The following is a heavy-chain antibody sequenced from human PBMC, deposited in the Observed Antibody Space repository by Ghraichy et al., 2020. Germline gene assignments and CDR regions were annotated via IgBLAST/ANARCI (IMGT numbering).Heavy chain of an antibody. CDR3: ARDLGYTSGPLYFDY. D-gene: IGHD6-19*01. CDR2: ISGYNGKT. V-gene: IGHV1-18*01. Sequence: ASVKVSCKASGYTFTDYDISWVRQAPGQGLEWMGGISGYNGKTDYAQKVQGRVTMTTDTSTNTAYMELRSLISDDPAVYYCARDLGYTSGPLYFDYWGQGTLITVSS. J-gene: IGHJ4*02. CDR1: GYTFTDYD.